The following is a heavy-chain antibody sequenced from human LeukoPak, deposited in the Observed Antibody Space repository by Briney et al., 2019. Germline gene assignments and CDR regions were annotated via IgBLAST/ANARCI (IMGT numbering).Heavy chain of an antibody. J-gene: IGHJ6*02. CDR3: ARGGYYYDSRLYYGMDV. CDR1: GGTFSSYA. V-gene: IGHV1-69*01. D-gene: IGHD3-22*01. CDR2: IIPIFGTA. Sequence: VASVKVSCTASGGTFSSYAISWVRQAPGQGLEWMGGIIPIFGTANYAQKFQGRVTITADESTSTAYMGLSSLRSEDTAVYYCARGGYYYDSRLYYGMDVWGQGTTVTVSS.